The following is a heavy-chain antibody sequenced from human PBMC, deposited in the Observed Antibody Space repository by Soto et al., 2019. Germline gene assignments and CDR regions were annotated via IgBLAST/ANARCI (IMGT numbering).Heavy chain of an antibody. CDR2: ISAYNGNT. CDR3: ARAYPLYYYDSSGYPPFDY. CDR1: GYTFTSYG. D-gene: IGHD3-22*01. J-gene: IGHJ4*02. V-gene: IGHV1-18*01. Sequence: QVQLVQSGAEVKKPGASVKVSCKASGYTFTSYGISWVRQAPGQGLEWMGWISAYNGNTNYAQKLQGRVTMTTDTSTSTAYMELRGLRSDDTAVYYCARAYPLYYYDSSGYPPFDYWGQGTLVTVSS.